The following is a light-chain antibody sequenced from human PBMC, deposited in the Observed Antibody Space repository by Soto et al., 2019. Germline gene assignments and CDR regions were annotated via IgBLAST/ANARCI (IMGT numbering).Light chain of an antibody. V-gene: IGKV3-20*01. Sequence: EIVLTQSPGTLSLSPGERATLSCRASQSVKNSYLAWYQQKPGQSPRLVIYGVSNRATGIPDRFSGSGSGTDFNFTIGRLEPEDFAMYYCQQYSDSPPTFGQGTKVDIK. CDR1: QSVKNSY. CDR3: QQYSDSPPT. J-gene: IGKJ1*01. CDR2: GVS.